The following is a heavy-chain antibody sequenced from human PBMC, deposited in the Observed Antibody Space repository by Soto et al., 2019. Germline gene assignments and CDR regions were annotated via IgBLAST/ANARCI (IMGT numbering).Heavy chain of an antibody. J-gene: IGHJ3*02. CDR3: ARDSLFVVASHDAFDI. V-gene: IGHV1-46*03. Sequence: ASVKVSCKASGYTFTSYYMHWVRQAPGQGLEWMGIINPSGGSTSYAQKFQGRVTMTRDTSTSTVYMELSSLRSEDTAVYYCARDSLFVVASHDAFDIWGQGTMVTVSS. CDR2: INPSGGST. D-gene: IGHD3-3*01. CDR1: GYTFTSYY.